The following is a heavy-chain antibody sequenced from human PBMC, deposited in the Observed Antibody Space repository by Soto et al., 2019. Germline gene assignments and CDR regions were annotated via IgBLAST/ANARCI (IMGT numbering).Heavy chain of an antibody. CDR2: ISRSGNST. CDR1: GFSFSSYA. CDR3: AKDATILYWLPTSYYYDF. Sequence: EVQVLESGGDLAQPGGSLRLSCAASGFSFSSYAMSWVRQSPGKGLEWVSSISRSGNSTYSADSVRGRFTISRDNSKNTLYLQMSSLRAEDTAVYYCAKDATILYWLPTSYYYDFWGRGALVTVSS. J-gene: IGHJ4*02. D-gene: IGHD2-8*02. V-gene: IGHV3-23*01.